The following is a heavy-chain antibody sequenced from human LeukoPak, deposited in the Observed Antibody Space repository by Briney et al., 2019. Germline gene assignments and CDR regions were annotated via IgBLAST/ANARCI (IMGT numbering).Heavy chain of an antibody. J-gene: IGHJ6*03. CDR3: ARAPGSAYYPYYYMDV. D-gene: IGHD6-19*01. CDR1: GGSISSFY. Sequence: SETLSLTCTVSGGSISSFYWSWIRQPPGKGLECIGYIYYSGSTTCNPSLKSRGTIAVDTSKNQFSLNLNSVTAADTAEYYCARAPGSAYYPYYYMDVWGKGTTVSVSS. CDR2: IYYSGST. V-gene: IGHV4-59*01.